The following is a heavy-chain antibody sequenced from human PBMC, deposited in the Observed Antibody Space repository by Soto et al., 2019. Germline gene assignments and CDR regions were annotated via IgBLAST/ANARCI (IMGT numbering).Heavy chain of an antibody. Sequence: PSETLSLTCTVSGGSISSYYWSWIRQPPGKGLEWIGYIYYSGSTNYNPSLKSRVTISVDTSKNQFSLKLSSVTAADTAVYYCARVRAGWGDNWKTSRYYYYYGMDVWGQGTTVNGSS. CDR1: GGSISSYY. V-gene: IGHV4-59*01. CDR3: ARVRAGWGDNWKTSRYYYYYGMDV. D-gene: IGHD1-20*01. J-gene: IGHJ6*01. CDR2: IYYSGST.